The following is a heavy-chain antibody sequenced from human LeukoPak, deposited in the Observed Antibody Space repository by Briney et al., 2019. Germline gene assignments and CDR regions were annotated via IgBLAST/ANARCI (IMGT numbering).Heavy chain of an antibody. Sequence: PGGSLRLSCAASGFPLSNHAMSWVRQPPGKGLEWVSAISNGNTYYADSVRGRFTISRDASKNTVYLQMDSLGAEDPARYYCVREAGYCATVCLKTNYFDPWGQGTLVTVSS. D-gene: IGHD2-15*01. CDR2: ISNGNT. V-gene: IGHV3-23*01. CDR1: GFPLSNHA. CDR3: VREAGYCATVCLKTNYFDP. J-gene: IGHJ5*02.